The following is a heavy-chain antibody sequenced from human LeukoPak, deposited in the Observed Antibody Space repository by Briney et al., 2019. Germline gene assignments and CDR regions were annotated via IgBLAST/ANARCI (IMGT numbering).Heavy chain of an antibody. J-gene: IGHJ4*02. D-gene: IGHD3-22*01. V-gene: IGHV4-34*01. CDR1: GGSFSGYY. Sequence: SSETLSLTCAVYGGSFSGYYWSWIRQPPGKGLEWIGEINHSGSTNYNPSLKSRVTISVDTSKNQFSLKLSSVTAADTAVYYCARGLGYYDSSVGYWGQGTLVTVSS. CDR3: ARGLGYYDSSVGY. CDR2: INHSGST.